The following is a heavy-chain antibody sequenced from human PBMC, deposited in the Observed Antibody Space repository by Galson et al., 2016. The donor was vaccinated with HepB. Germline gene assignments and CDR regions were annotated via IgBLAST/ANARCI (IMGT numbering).Heavy chain of an antibody. J-gene: IGHJ6*02. Sequence: SLRLSCAASGFTFSSYAMSWVRQAPGKGLEWVSSISNTGGSRYYADSVTGRFSISRDSLQNTVYLQMDSLSAEDTAVYYCATRRITVFGVYIQPVDVWSQGTTVIVSS. V-gene: IGHV3-23*01. CDR3: ATRRITVFGVYIQPVDV. CDR1: GFTFSSYA. CDR2: ISNTGGSR. D-gene: IGHD3-3*01.